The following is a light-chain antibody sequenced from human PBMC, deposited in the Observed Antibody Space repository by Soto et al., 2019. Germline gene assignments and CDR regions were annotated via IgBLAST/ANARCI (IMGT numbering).Light chain of an antibody. J-gene: IGKJ4*01. Sequence: EIVLTQSPASLSLSPGERATISCRASQSVSSYLAWYQQKPGQAPRLLIYDASNRATGIPARFSGSGSGTDFTVTISSLEPEDFAVYYCQQRSNRPPGLTFGGGTKVEIK. CDR2: DAS. V-gene: IGKV3-11*01. CDR3: QQRSNRPPGLT. CDR1: QSVSSY.